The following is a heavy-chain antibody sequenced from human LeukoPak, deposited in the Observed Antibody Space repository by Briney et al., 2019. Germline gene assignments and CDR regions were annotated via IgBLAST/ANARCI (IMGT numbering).Heavy chain of an antibody. D-gene: IGHD1-26*01. J-gene: IGHJ4*02. Sequence: GSLRLSCAASGFTFSSYEMNWVRQAPGKGLEWVSYISSSGSTIYYADSVKGRFTISRDNAKNSLYLQMNSLRAEDTAVYYCAKVWVGATRASDYWGQGTLVTVSS. CDR2: ISSSGSTI. CDR1: GFTFSSYE. V-gene: IGHV3-48*03. CDR3: AKVWVGATRASDY.